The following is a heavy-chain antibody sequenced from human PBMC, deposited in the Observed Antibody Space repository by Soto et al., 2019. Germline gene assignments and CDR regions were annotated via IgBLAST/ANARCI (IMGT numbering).Heavy chain of an antibody. CDR2: ISSSGSTI. V-gene: IGHV3-48*02. Sequence: EVQLVESGGGLGQPGGSLRLSCAASGFTFSTFNMNWVSQAPGKGLEWVSYISSSGSTIYYADSVKGRFTISRDNAKNSLYLQMNSLRDEDTAVYYCARDGEGHCISSSCLNWFDPWGQGTMVTVSS. CDR1: GFTFSTFN. CDR3: ARDGEGHCISSSCLNWFDP. J-gene: IGHJ5*02. D-gene: IGHD2-2*01.